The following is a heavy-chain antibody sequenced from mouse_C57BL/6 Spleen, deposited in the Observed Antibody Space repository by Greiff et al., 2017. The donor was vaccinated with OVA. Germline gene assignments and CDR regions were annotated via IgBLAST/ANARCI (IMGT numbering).Heavy chain of an antibody. CDR1: GYAFSSSW. J-gene: IGHJ1*03. D-gene: IGHD2-5*01. CDR3: ASYSNHWYFDG. V-gene: IGHV1-82*01. CDR2: IYPGDGDT. Sequence: QVQLQQSGPELVKPGASVKISCKASGYAFSSSWMNWVKQRPGKGLEWIGRIYPGDGDTNYNGKFKGKATLTADKSSSTAYMQLSSLTSEDSAVYFCASYSNHWYFDGWGTGTTVTVSS.